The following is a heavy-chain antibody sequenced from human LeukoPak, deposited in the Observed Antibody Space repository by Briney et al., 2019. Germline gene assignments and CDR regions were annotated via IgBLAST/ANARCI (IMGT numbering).Heavy chain of an antibody. V-gene: IGHV4-39*01. CDR2: ISSSGRT. CDR1: GGSISSSRYS. Sequence: SETLSLTCTVSGGSISSSRYSWGWIRQPPGKGLEWIGSISSSGRTYYNPSLKSRVTKSVDTTKNQFSLKLSSVTAADTAVYYCARGEALTMVRGVIIMRVFDIWGQGTMVTVSP. CDR3: ARGEALTMVRGVIIMRVFDI. D-gene: IGHD3-10*01. J-gene: IGHJ3*02.